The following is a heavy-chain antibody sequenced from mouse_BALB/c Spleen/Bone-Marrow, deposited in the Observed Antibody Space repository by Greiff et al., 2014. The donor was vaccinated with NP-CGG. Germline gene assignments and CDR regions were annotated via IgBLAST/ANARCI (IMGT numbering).Heavy chain of an antibody. CDR1: GFNIKDTY. D-gene: IGHD1-2*01. CDR3: AWGGTTATWYFDV. Sequence: EVQLQQSGAELVKPGASVKLSCTASGFNIKDTYMHWVKQRPEQGLEWIGRIDPANGNTKYDSKFQGKATITADKSSNTAYLQPSSLTTEHTAASSGAWGGTTATWYFDVWGAGTTVTVSS. CDR2: IDPANGNT. J-gene: IGHJ1*01. V-gene: IGHV14-3*02.